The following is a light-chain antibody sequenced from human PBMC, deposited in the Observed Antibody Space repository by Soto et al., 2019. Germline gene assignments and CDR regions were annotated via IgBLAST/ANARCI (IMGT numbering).Light chain of an antibody. CDR1: QSVNNNY. Sequence: EIVLTQSPGTLSLSPGERATLSCRASQSVNNNYLAWNQQKPGQAPRLLIYGASSRATGIPDRFSGSGSGTDFTLTISRLEPEDFAVYYCQQYGSSPPYTFGQGTKLEIK. CDR3: QQYGSSPPYT. V-gene: IGKV3-20*01. CDR2: GAS. J-gene: IGKJ2*01.